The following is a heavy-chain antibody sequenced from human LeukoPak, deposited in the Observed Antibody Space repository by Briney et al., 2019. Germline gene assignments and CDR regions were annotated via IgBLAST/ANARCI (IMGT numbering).Heavy chain of an antibody. Sequence: GASVKVSCKASGYTVTGNYIHWVRQAPGQGLEWMGMIYPRDGSTSYAQKFQGRVTVTRDTSTSTVHMELSGLRSEDTAVYYCARDQEGFDYWGQGTLVTVSS. CDR3: ARDQEGFDY. CDR2: IYPRDGST. J-gene: IGHJ4*02. CDR1: GYTVTGNY. V-gene: IGHV1-46*01.